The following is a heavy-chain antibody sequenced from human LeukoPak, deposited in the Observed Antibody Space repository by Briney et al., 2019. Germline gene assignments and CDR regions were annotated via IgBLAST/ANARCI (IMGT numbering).Heavy chain of an antibody. CDR2: IIPIFGTA. CDR3: ARGADVVYFDY. D-gene: IGHD2-21*01. J-gene: IGHJ4*02. V-gene: IGHV1-69*05. Sequence: ASVKVSCKASGGTFGSYAISWVRQAPGQGLEWMGRIIPIFGTANYAQKSKGRVTITTDESTSTAYMELSSLRSEDTAVYYCARGADVVYFDYWGQGTLVTVSS. CDR1: GGTFGSYA.